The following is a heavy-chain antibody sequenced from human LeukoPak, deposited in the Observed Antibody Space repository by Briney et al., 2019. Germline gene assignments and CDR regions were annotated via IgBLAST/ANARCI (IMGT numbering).Heavy chain of an antibody. CDR2: IWHDGSAE. Sequence: GGTLRLSCAASGFIFRNYGMYRVRQAPGKGLEWVSVIWHDGSAEFYEDSVKGRFSISRDDSKNTVYLQKNSLRVEDTALYYCARDSRGGWSGYFDLWGQGIVVTVSS. D-gene: IGHD6-19*01. CDR1: GFIFRNYG. J-gene: IGHJ4*02. V-gene: IGHV3-33*07. CDR3: ARDSRGGWSGYFDL.